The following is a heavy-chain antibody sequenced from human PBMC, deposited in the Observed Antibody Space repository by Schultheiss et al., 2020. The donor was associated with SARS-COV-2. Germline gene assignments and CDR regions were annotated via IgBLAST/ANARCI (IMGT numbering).Heavy chain of an antibody. Sequence: GGSLRLSCAASGFTFSQYWMHWVRQVPGKELVWVSEIKYDGSFARYADSVKGRLTISRDNAKNTLFLQMNSLRAEDTAVYYCAREFGAAARSLWGQGTLVTVSS. CDR2: IKYDGSFA. CDR1: GFTFSQYW. CDR3: AREFGAAARSL. V-gene: IGHV3-74*01. D-gene: IGHD3-16*01. J-gene: IGHJ4*02.